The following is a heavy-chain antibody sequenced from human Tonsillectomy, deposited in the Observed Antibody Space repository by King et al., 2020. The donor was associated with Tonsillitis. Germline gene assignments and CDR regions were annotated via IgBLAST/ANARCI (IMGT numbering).Heavy chain of an antibody. CDR3: AREAAAAERAFDI. CDR1: GGFIISYY. J-gene: IGHJ3*02. D-gene: IGHD6-13*01. CDR2: IYTSGNT. Sequence: QLQESGPGLVKPSETLSLTCNVSGGFIISYYWSWIRQTAGRGLEWIGRIYTSGNTNYNPSLKSRVTSSVDTSKNQFSLKLGSVTAADTAMYFCAREAAAAERAFDIWGQGTKVTVSS. V-gene: IGHV4-4*07.